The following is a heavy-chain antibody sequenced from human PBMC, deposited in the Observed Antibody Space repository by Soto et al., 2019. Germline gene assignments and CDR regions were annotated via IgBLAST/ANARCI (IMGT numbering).Heavy chain of an antibody. J-gene: IGHJ4*02. CDR3: ARIYSSSSYYFDY. V-gene: IGHV4-31*03. Sequence: QVRLQESGPGLVKPSQTLSLTCTVSGGSISSGGYYWSWIRQHPGKGLEWIGYIYYSGSTYYNPSLKSRVTVSVDTSNNQFSLRLSSVTATDTAVYYCARIYSSSSYYFDYWGQGTLVTVSS. CDR2: IYYSGST. CDR1: GGSISSGGYY. D-gene: IGHD6-6*01.